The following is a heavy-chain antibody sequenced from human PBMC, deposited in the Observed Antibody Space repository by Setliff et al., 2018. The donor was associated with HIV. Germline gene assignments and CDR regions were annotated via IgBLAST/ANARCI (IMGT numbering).Heavy chain of an antibody. D-gene: IGHD5-12*01. CDR3: ARDNRTGYSGGWPLDY. J-gene: IGHJ4*02. V-gene: IGHV1-2*02. Sequence: ASVKVSCKASGYFFTAYYMHWVRQAPGQGLEWMAWINPNTGGTRYAQKFQGRVTVTRDTPISTAYMEIKKLTSDDTAVYYCARDNRTGYSGGWPLDYWGQGTVVTVSS. CDR2: INPNTGGT. CDR1: GYFFTAYY.